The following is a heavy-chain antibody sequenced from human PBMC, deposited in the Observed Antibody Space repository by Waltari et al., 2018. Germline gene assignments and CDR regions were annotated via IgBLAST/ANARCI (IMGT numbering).Heavy chain of an antibody. J-gene: IGHJ4*02. D-gene: IGHD1-26*01. CDR1: GGSISSHY. Sequence: QVQLQESGPGLVKPSETLSLTCTVSGGSISSHYWSWIRQPPGKGLEWIGYIYYSGSTNYNPSLKSRVTISVDTSKNQFSLKLSSVTAADTAVYYCARDGGTHSDYWGQGTLVTVSS. CDR2: IYYSGST. V-gene: IGHV4-59*11. CDR3: ARDGGTHSDY.